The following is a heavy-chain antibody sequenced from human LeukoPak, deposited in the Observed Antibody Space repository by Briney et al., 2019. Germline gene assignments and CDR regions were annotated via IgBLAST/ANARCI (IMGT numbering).Heavy chain of an antibody. CDR3: AKITHFIAAADQRASLTDY. CDR2: IRYDGSNK. V-gene: IGHV3-30*02. J-gene: IGHJ4*02. CDR1: GFTFSSYG. Sequence: GGALRLSCAASGFTFSSYGLHWVRQAPGKGLEGGAFIRYDGSNKYYADSVKGRFTISRDNSKNTLYLQMNSLRAEDTAVYYCAKITHFIAAADQRASLTDYWGQGTLVTVSS. D-gene: IGHD6-13*01.